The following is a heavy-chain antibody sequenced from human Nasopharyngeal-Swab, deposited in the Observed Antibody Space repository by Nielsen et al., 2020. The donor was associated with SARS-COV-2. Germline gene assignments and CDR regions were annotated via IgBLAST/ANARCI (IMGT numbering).Heavy chain of an antibody. J-gene: IGHJ4*02. CDR3: ARRTFSSTSLIDC. V-gene: IGHV3-7*01. CDR1: GFTFSAYW. Sequence: GGSLKISCAASGFTFSAYWMSWVRQAPGKGLEWVANIKQDGSEKYYEDSVKGRFTISRDNAKNSLYLQMNSLRVEDTAVYYCARRTFSSTSLIDCWGQGTLVTVSS. CDR2: IKQDGSEK. D-gene: IGHD2-2*01.